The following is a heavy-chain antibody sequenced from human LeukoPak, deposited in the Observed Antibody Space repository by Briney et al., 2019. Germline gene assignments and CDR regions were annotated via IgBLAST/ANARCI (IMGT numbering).Heavy chain of an antibody. J-gene: IGHJ6*03. CDR2: IYPADSDT. Sequence: GESLKISCKGSGYTFTNYWIGWVRQMPGKGLEWMGIIYPADSDTRYSPSFQGQVTISADKSISTAYLQWSSLKASDTAMYYCARRIIAVAFGYYYYMDVWGKGTTVTVSS. V-gene: IGHV5-51*01. CDR3: ARRIIAVAFGYYYYMDV. CDR1: GYTFTNYW. D-gene: IGHD6-19*01.